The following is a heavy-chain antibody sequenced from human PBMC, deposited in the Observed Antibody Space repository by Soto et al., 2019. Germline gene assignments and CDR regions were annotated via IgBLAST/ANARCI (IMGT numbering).Heavy chain of an antibody. CDR3: ARLGVPAAPLGWFDP. CDR1: GGSXSSSSYY. D-gene: IGHD2-2*01. CDR2: IYYSGST. V-gene: IGHV4-39*01. J-gene: IGHJ5*02. Sequence: ETLSLTCAVSGGSXSSSSYYWGWIRQPPGKGLEWIGSIYYSGSTYYNPSLKSRVTISVDTSKNQFSLKLSSVTAADTAVYYCARLGVPAAPLGWFDPWGQGTLVTVSS.